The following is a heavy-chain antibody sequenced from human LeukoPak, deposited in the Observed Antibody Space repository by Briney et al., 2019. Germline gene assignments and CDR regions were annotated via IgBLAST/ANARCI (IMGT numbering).Heavy chain of an antibody. J-gene: IGHJ4*02. Sequence: GGSLRLSCAASGFTFSSYAMHWVRQAPGKGLEWVAVISYDGSNKYYADSVKGRFTISRDNSKNTLYLQMNSLRAEDTAVYYCAREPFLRGPWGQGTLVTVSS. V-gene: IGHV3-30*04. CDR2: ISYDGSNK. D-gene: IGHD3-10*01. CDR3: AREPFLRGP. CDR1: GFTFSSYA.